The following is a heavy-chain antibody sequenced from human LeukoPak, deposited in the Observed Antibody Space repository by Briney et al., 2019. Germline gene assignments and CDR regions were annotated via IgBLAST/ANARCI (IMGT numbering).Heavy chain of an antibody. CDR3: ARWGYGDFSY. CDR1: GGSISSGGYY. CDR2: IYYSGST. D-gene: IGHD4-17*01. J-gene: IGHJ4*02. V-gene: IGHV4-31*03. Sequence: SETLSLTCTVSGGSISSGGYYWSWIRQHPGKGLEWIGYIYYSGSTYYNPSLKSRPTISVDTSKNQFSLNLSSVTAADTAVYYCARWGYGDFSYWGQGTLVTVSS.